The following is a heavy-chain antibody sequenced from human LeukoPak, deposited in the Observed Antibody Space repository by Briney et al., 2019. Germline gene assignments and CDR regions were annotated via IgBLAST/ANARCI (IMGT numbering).Heavy chain of an antibody. V-gene: IGHV3-7*01. CDR2: IKQGGSEK. D-gene: IGHD5-12*01. Sequence: PGGSLRLSCVASGFTFSRYWMSWVRQAPGKGLEWVANIKQGGSEKYYVDSVRGRFTISRDNAKNSLYLQMNSLRAEDTAVYYCARDSGYDSYYFDYWGQGTLVTVSS. CDR3: ARDSGYDSYYFDY. CDR1: GFTFSRYW. J-gene: IGHJ4*02.